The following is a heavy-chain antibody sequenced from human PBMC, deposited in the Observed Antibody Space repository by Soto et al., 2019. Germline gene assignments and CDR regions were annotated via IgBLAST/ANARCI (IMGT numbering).Heavy chain of an antibody. D-gene: IGHD6-6*01. CDR1: GFTFSSYA. V-gene: IGHV3-23*01. J-gene: IGHJ6*03. Sequence: GSLRLSCAASGFTFSSYAMSGGRQAPRKGLEWNSAISGNGGSTYYADSEKDRITITRENSKNTLYLQMNCLRAEYTVVYYCGSCYCSSSALYYYYYYMDVWGKGTTVTVSS. CDR3: GSCYCSSSALYYYYYYMDV. CDR2: ISGNGGST.